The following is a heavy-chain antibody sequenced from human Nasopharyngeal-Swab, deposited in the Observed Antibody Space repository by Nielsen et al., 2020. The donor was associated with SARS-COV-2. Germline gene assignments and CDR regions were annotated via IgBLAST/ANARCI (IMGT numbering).Heavy chain of an antibody. J-gene: IGHJ5*02. D-gene: IGHD3-10*01. CDR2: ISGGGTST. V-gene: IGHV3-23*01. CDR3: AKLQGYYTSVSYYMLDP. Sequence: VRQAPGKGLEWVSAISGGGTSTYYADSVKGRFTISRDNSKGTLFLQMNSLRAEDTALYYCAKLQGYYTSVSYYMLDPWGQGTLVTVSS.